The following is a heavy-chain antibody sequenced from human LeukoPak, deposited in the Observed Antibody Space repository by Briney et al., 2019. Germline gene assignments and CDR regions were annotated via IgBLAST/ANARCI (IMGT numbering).Heavy chain of an antibody. Sequence: SETLSLTCSVSGGSMSSSSYYWGWIRQSPGKGLEWIGSIFYSGSAYYNPSPKSRVTISVDTSKNQFSLKLSSVTAADTAVYYCARDLVGYGDQFDYWGQGTLVTVSS. D-gene: IGHD4-17*01. CDR1: GGSMSSSSYY. J-gene: IGHJ4*02. CDR3: ARDLVGYGDQFDY. CDR2: IFYSGSA. V-gene: IGHV4-39*07.